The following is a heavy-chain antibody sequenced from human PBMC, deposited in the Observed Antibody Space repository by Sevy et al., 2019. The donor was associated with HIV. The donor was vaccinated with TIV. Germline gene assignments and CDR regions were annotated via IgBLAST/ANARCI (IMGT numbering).Heavy chain of an antibody. V-gene: IGHV3-11*06. Sequence: GGSLRLSCAASGFTFSDYYMSWIRQAPGKGLEWVSYISSSSSYTNYADSVKGRFTISRDNAKNSLYLQMNSLRAEDTAVYYCARDPYGDLRLDLWGRGTLVTVSS. CDR2: ISSSSSYT. J-gene: IGHJ2*01. CDR1: GFTFSDYY. CDR3: ARDPYGDLRLDL. D-gene: IGHD4-17*01.